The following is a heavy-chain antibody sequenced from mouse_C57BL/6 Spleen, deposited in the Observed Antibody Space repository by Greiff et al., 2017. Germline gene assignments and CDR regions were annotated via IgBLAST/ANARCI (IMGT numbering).Heavy chain of an antibody. J-gene: IGHJ4*01. Sequence: EVNVVESGGGLVKPGGSLKLSCAASGFTFSDYGMHWVRQAPEKGLAWVAYISSGSSTIYYAATVKGRFPISRDNAKNTLFLQMTSLRSEDTAMYYCARRWLPHYYAMDYGGQGTSVTVSS. V-gene: IGHV5-17*01. CDR1: GFTFSDYG. CDR2: ISSGSSTI. CDR3: ARRWLPHYYAMDY. D-gene: IGHD2-3*01.